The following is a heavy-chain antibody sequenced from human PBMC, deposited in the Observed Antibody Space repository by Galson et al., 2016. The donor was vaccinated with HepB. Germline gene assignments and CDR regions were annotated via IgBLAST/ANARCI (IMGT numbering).Heavy chain of an antibody. Sequence: AMHWVRQAPGKGLEWVSLTWPDGSQKYYADSVKGRFTISRDNSKNTVSLEMNSLRAEDTAIYYCARGDIVSTPGRFFDYWGQGTLVTVSS. CDR3: ARGDIVSTPGRFFDY. CDR1: A. D-gene: IGHD5/OR15-5a*01. J-gene: IGHJ4*02. CDR2: TWPDGSQK. V-gene: IGHV3-33*01.